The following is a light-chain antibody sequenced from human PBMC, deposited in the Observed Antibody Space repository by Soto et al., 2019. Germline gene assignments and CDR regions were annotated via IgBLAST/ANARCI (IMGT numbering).Light chain of an antibody. CDR2: DVS. CDR3: CSYAGSYYV. V-gene: IGLV2-11*02. Sequence: QSALTQPRSVSGSPGQSVTISCTGTSSDVGGYNYVSWYQQHPGKAPKLMIYDVSKRPSGVPDRFSGSKSGNTASLTISGLQAEDEGDYCCCSYAGSYYVFGTGTKLTVL. J-gene: IGLJ1*01. CDR1: SSDVGGYNY.